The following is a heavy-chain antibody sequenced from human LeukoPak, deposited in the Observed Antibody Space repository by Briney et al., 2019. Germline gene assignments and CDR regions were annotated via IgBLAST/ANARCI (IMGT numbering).Heavy chain of an antibody. CDR3: ARDKTYYYYMDV. Sequence: GGSLRLSCAASGFTFSSYAMYWVRQAPGKGLEWVSSISSSSSYIYYADSVKGRFTISRDNAKNSLYLQMNSLRAEDTAVYYCARDKTYYYYMDVWGKGTTVTISS. CDR2: ISSSSSYI. J-gene: IGHJ6*03. CDR1: GFTFSSYA. V-gene: IGHV3-21*01.